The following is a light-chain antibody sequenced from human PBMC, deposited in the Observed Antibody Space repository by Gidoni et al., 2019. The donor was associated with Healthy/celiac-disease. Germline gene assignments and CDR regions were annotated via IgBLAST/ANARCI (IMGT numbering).Light chain of an antibody. CDR1: SSNIGSNY. J-gene: IGLJ2*01. CDR2: SNN. Sequence: QSVLTQPPSASGTPGQRVTISCSGSSSNIGSNYVYWYQQLPGTAPKLLIYSNNQRPSGVPDRFSGSKSGTSASLDISGLRSEDEADYYWAAWDDSLSGVVFGGGTKLTVL. V-gene: IGLV1-47*02. CDR3: AAWDDSLSGVV.